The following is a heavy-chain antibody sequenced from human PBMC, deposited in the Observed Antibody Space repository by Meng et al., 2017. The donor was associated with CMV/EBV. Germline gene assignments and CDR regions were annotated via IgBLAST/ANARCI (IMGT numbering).Heavy chain of an antibody. V-gene: IGHV3-30-3*01. J-gene: IGHJ6*02. CDR1: GFTFSSYA. CDR3: ARDCHSSSSYYYYYGMDV. Sequence: GGSLRLSCAASGFTFSSYAMHWVRQAPGKGLEWVAVISYDGSNKYYADSVKGRFTISRDNSKNTLYLQMNSLRAEDTAVYYCARDCHSSSSYYYYYGMDVWGQGTTVTVSS. D-gene: IGHD6-6*01. CDR2: ISYDGSNK.